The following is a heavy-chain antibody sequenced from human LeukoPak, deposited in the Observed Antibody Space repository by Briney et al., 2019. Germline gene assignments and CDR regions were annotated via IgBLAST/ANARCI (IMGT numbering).Heavy chain of an antibody. V-gene: IGHV1-2*02. CDR3: ARANYYYYHGMDV. Sequence: ASGKVSCKAPGYTFTGYYMHWVRQAPGQGLEWMGWINPNSGGTNYAQKFQGRVTMTRDTSISTAYMELSGLRSDDTAVYYCARANYYYYHGMDVWGQGTTVTVSS. CDR2: INPNSGGT. J-gene: IGHJ6*02. CDR1: GYTFTGYY.